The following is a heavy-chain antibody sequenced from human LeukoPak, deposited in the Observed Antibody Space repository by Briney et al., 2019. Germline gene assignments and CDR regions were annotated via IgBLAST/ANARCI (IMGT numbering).Heavy chain of an antibody. D-gene: IGHD3-10*01. V-gene: IGHV4-4*07. CDR2: IFTSGIT. Sequence: SETLSLTCTVSGGSISIYYWIWIRQPAGKGLEWIGRIFTSGITNYNPSLKSRVTMSVDTSKNQFSLNLSSVIAADTAIYYCARETSGTYYNPLGYMDVWGKGTTVTVSS. CDR3: ARETSGTYYNPLGYMDV. J-gene: IGHJ6*03. CDR1: GGSISIYY.